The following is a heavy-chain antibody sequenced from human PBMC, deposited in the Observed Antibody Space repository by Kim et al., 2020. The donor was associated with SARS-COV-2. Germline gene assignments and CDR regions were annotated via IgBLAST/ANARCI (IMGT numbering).Heavy chain of an antibody. D-gene: IGHD2-2*01. CDR3: AKLMTASSYSAMDV. Sequence: ADSVRGRLTISRHNSVNTLALQMNSRRADDTAVYYCAKLMTASSYSAMDVWGQGTTVTVSS. V-gene: IGHV3-23*05. J-gene: IGHJ6*02.